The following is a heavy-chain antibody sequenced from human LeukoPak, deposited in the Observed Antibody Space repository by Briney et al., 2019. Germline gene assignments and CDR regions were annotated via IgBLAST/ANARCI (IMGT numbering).Heavy chain of an antibody. CDR3: ARQMGVGVWALDY. CDR2: IFHTGKT. J-gene: IGHJ4*02. Sequence: SETLSLTCDVSGGSISTEFYWWGWLRQPPGKGLEWIGIIFHTGKTHDNPSLKSRVSMSVDTPENQFSLRLSAVTAADTAVYYCARQMGVGVWALDYWGQGTPVTVSS. D-gene: IGHD3-16*01. V-gene: IGHV4-39*01. CDR1: GGSISTEFYW.